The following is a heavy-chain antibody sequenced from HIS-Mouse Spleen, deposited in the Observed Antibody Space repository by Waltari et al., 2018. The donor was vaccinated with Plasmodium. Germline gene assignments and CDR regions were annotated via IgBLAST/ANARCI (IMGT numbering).Heavy chain of an antibody. J-gene: IGHJ2*01. CDR3: AGSCYWYFDL. CDR2: RKQDGSEK. D-gene: IGHD6-13*01. CDR1: GFTFSRYW. V-gene: IGHV3-7*01. Sequence: EVQLVESGGGLVQPGGSLRLSCAASGFTFSRYWMSWVRQVPGRGRGGVGNRKQDGSEKSYVDSVKGRFTIARDNAKNSLYLQMNSLRAEDTAVYYCAGSCYWYFDLWGRGTLVTVSS.